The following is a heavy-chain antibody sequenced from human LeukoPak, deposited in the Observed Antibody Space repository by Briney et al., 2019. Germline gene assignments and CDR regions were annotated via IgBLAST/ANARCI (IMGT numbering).Heavy chain of an antibody. D-gene: IGHD5-18*01. CDR2: VDPEDGET. CDR3: ATGGRGYSYGSSGYYFDY. Sequence: ASVKVSCKVSGYTFTDYYMHWVQQAPGKGLEWMGLVDPEDGETIYAEKFQGRVTITADTSTDTAYMELSSLRSEDTAVYYCATGGRGYSYGSSGYYFDYWGQGTLVTVSP. J-gene: IGHJ4*02. V-gene: IGHV1-69-2*01. CDR1: GYTFTDYY.